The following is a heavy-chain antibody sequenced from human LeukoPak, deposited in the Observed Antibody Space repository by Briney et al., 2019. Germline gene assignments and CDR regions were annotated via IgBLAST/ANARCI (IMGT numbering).Heavy chain of an antibody. CDR1: GFTFSSYS. J-gene: IGHJ3*02. CDR3: AKDADYYDSSGPEGLDAFDI. Sequence: GGSLRLSCAASGFTFSSYSMSWVRQAPGKGLEWVSAISGSGGSTYYADSVKGRFTISRDNSKNTLYLQMNSLRAEDTAVYYCAKDADYYDSSGPEGLDAFDIWGQGTMVTVSS. V-gene: IGHV3-23*01. D-gene: IGHD3-22*01. CDR2: ISGSGGST.